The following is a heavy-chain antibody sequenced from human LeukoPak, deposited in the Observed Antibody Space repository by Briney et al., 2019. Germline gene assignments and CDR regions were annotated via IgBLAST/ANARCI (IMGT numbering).Heavy chain of an antibody. V-gene: IGHV4-39*02. CDR2: VYYSGTT. CDR1: GGSISSSSLY. J-gene: IGHJ4*02. CDR3: ARTGRYCSNGLCFHHLFYY. D-gene: IGHD2-8*01. Sequence: PSETLSLTCTVSGGSISSSSLYWGWIRQPPGKGLEWIGSVYYSGTTYYNPSLKSRLTISVDTSKNHFSLNLSSVTAAEKAVYLCARTGRYCSNGLCFHHLFYYLGQGNL.